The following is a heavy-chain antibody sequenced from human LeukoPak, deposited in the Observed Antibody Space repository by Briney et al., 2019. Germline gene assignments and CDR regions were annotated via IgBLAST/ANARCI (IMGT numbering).Heavy chain of an antibody. CDR2: IQYDGSNK. J-gene: IGHJ4*02. CDR3: TGDSDY. CDR1: GFTLSSYS. V-gene: IGHV3-30*02. Sequence: GGSLRLSCAASGFTLSSYSMNWVRQAPGKGLEWVAFIQYDGSNKYYADSVKGRFTISRDNSKNTLYLQMNSLRADDTAVYYCTGDSDYWGQGTLVTVSS.